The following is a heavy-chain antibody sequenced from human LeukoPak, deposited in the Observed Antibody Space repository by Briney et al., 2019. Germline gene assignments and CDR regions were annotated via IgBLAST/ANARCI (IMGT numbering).Heavy chain of an antibody. CDR2: ISSSSSYI. D-gene: IGHD4-17*01. V-gene: IGHV3-21*01. J-gene: IGHJ3*02. Sequence: GGSLRLSCAASGFTVGNNYMNWVRQAPGKGLEWVSSISSSSSYIYYADSVKGRFTISRDNAKNSLYLQMNSLGAEDTAVYYCARALYGTDDAFDIWGQGTMVTVSS. CDR3: ARALYGTDDAFDI. CDR1: GFTVGNNY.